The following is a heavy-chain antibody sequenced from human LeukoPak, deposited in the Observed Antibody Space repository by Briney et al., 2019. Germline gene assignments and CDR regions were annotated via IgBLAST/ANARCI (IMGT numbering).Heavy chain of an antibody. J-gene: IGHJ5*02. CDR2: IYPGDSDA. V-gene: IGHV5-51*01. CDR3: AIQITFGGVEFDP. Sequence: GESLKISCKGSGYSFTTYWIGWVRQMPVKGLEWMGIIYPGDSDARYGPSFQGQATISVDKSINTAYLQWSSLKASDTAMYYCAIQITFGGVEFDPWGQGTLVTVSS. D-gene: IGHD3-16*01. CDR1: GYSFTTYW.